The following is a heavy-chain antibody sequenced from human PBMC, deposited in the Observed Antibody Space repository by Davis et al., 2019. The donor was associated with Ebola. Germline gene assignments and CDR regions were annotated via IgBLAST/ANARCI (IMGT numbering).Heavy chain of an antibody. V-gene: IGHV3-30*18. CDR2: ISYDGSNK. J-gene: IGHJ1*01. Sequence: PGGSLRLSCAASGFTFSSYGMHWVRQAPGKGLEWVAVISYDGSNKYYADSVKGRFTISRDNSKNTLYLQMNSLRAEDTAVYYCAKTEVRGVTQHWGQGTLVTVSS. CDR3: AKTEVRGVTQH. CDR1: GFTFSSYG. D-gene: IGHD3-10*01.